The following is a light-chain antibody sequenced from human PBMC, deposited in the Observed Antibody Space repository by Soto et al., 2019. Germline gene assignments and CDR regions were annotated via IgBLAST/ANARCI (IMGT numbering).Light chain of an antibody. V-gene: IGKV1-8*01. CDR1: QGISSY. Sequence: AIRMTQSPSSFSASTGDRVTITCRANQGISSYLAWYQQKPGKAPKLQIYAASTLQSGVPSRFSGSGSGTDFTLTISCLQSEDFATYYCQQYYSYPWTFGQGTKVDIK. J-gene: IGKJ1*01. CDR2: AAS. CDR3: QQYYSYPWT.